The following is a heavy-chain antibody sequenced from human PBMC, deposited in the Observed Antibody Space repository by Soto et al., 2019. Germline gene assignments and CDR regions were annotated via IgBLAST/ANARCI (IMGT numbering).Heavy chain of an antibody. CDR2: IWYDGSNK. CDR1: GFTFSSYG. CDR3: ARDPRIAARKYYYYGMDV. J-gene: IGHJ6*02. Sequence: GGSLRLSCAASGFTFSSYGMHWVRQAPGKGLEWVAVIWYDGSNKYYADSVKGRFTISRDNSKNTLYLQMNSLRAEDTAVYYCARDPRIAARKYYYYGMDVWGQGTTVTVSS. V-gene: IGHV3-33*01. D-gene: IGHD6-6*01.